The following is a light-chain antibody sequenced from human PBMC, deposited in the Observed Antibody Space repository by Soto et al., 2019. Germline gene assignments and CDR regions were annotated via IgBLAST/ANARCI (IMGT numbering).Light chain of an antibody. CDR1: QSIRSL. Sequence: EIVMTQSPVTLSVSPGERATLSCRAAQSIRSLLAWYQHKPGQAPRLLIYGASTRATAIPARFTGSGSGTEFTLTISSLQSEDFAVYYCQQYNNWPITFGPGTRLEI. CDR2: GAS. V-gene: IGKV3-15*01. J-gene: IGKJ5*01. CDR3: QQYNNWPIT.